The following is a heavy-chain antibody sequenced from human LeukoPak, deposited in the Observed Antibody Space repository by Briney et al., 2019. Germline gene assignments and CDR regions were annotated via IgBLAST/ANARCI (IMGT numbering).Heavy chain of an antibody. Sequence: GRSLRLSCAASGFTFSSYGMHWVRQAPGKGLEWVAVISYDGSNKYYADSVKGRFTISRDNSRNTLYLQMNSLRAEDTAVYYCAKLGSLDYYDSSGYYSPLPYFDYWGQGTLVTVSS. CDR1: GFTFSSYG. D-gene: IGHD3-22*01. CDR2: ISYDGSNK. V-gene: IGHV3-30*18. J-gene: IGHJ4*02. CDR3: AKLGSLDYYDSSGYYSPLPYFDY.